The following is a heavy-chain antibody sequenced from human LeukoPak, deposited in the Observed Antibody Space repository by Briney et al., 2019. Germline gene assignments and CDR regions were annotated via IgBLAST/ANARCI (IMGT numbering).Heavy chain of an antibody. CDR3: ARDSYDGDERYWYFDV. V-gene: IGHV4-61*02. D-gene: IGHD4-17*01. J-gene: IGHJ2*01. CDR1: GGSISSGSYY. Sequence: SETLSLTCTVSGGSISSGSYYWSWIRQPAGKGLEWIGRIYTSGSTNYNPSLKSRVTISVDTSKNQFSLKLSSVTAADTAVYYCARDSYDGDERYWYFDVWGRGTLVTVSS. CDR2: IYTSGST.